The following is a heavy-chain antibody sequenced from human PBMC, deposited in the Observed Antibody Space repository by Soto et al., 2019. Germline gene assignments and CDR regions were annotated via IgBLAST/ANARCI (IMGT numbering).Heavy chain of an antibody. V-gene: IGHV3-30*18. CDR2: ISYDGSNK. CDR3: AKGSVPAAGLDY. CDR1: GFTFSSYG. J-gene: IGHJ4*02. D-gene: IGHD2-2*01. Sequence: GGSVRLSCAASGFTFSSYGMHWVRQAPGKELEWVAVISYDGSNKYYADSVKGRFTISRDNSKNTLYLQMNSLRAEDTAVYYCAKGSVPAAGLDYWGQGTLVTVSS.